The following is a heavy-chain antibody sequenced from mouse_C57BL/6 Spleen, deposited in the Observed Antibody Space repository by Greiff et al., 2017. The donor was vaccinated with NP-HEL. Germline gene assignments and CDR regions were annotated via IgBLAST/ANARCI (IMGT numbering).Heavy chain of an antibody. CDR2: IWSGGST. J-gene: IGHJ1*03. V-gene: IGHV2-2*01. CDR1: GFSLTSYG. D-gene: IGHD1-1*01. CDR3: ARNPGSSPYWYFDV. Sequence: VQLQQSGPGLVQPSQSLSITCTVSGFSLTSYGVHWVRQSPGKGLEWLEVIWSGGSTDYNAAFISRLSISKDNSKSQVFFKMNSLQADDTAIYYCARNPGSSPYWYFDVWGTGTTVTVSS.